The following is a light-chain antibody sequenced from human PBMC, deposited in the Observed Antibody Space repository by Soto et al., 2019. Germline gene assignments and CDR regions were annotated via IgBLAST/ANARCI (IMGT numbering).Light chain of an antibody. J-gene: IGKJ2*03. CDR2: LAS. CDR3: QQYNSHSYYS. V-gene: IGKV1-5*03. Sequence: DIQMTQFPSTLSASVGYQVTITCRASQNIQSFLAWYQQKPGKAPKLLIYLASRLEGGVPSRFSGSGSGTEFTLTINSLQPDDFAIYFCQQYNSHSYYSFGQGTKLEVK. CDR1: QNIQSF.